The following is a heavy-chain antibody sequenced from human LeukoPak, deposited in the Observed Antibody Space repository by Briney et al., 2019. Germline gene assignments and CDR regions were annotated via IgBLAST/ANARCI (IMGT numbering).Heavy chain of an antibody. Sequence: SETLSLTCTVSGGSISSYYWSWIRQPPGKGLEWLGYIYYSGSTNYNPSLKSRVTISVDTSKNQFSLKLSSVTAADTAVYYCARRRTTVTFDYYYYMDVWGKGTTVTVSS. D-gene: IGHD4-11*01. J-gene: IGHJ6*03. V-gene: IGHV4-59*08. CDR2: IYYSGST. CDR1: GGSISSYY. CDR3: ARRRTTVTFDYYYYMDV.